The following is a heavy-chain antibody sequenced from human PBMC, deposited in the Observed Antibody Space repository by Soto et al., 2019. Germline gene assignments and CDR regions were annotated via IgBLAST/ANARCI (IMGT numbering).Heavy chain of an antibody. CDR1: GYIFSNYY. CDR3: ARRGMSKIGFDT. Sequence: QVQLMQSGAEVKKPGTSVKVSCKASGYIFSNYYMHWVRQAPGQGLEWMGVFNPSGDATHYAQSFQGRVSVTRDTSTSTVYMELSTLTSDDTAEYYCARRGMSKIGFDTWGQGTMVTVSS. V-gene: IGHV1-46*01. CDR2: FNPSGDAT. J-gene: IGHJ3*02. D-gene: IGHD3-10*01.